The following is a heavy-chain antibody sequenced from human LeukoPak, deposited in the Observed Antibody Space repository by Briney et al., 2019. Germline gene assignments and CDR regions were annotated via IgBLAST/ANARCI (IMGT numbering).Heavy chain of an antibody. CDR2: IYYSGST. V-gene: IGHV4-61*01. D-gene: IGHD3-16*01. CDR3: ARLGVEAFDI. Sequence: SETLSPTCTVSGGSVSSGSYYWSWIRQPPGKGLEWIGYIYYSGSTNYNPSLKSRVTISVDTSKNQFSLKLSPVTAADTAVYYCARLGVEAFDIWGQGTMVTVSS. J-gene: IGHJ3*02. CDR1: GGSVSSGSYY.